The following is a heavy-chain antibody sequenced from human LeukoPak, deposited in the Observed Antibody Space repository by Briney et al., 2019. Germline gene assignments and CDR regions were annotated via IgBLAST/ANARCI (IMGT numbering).Heavy chain of an antibody. J-gene: IGHJ4*02. Sequence: NPSETLSLTCTVSGGSISSSSYYWGWIRQPPGKGLEWIGEINHSGSTNYNPSLKSRVTISVDTSKNQFSLKLSSVTAADTAVYYCARVGYCTNGVCYVYGNKLKSTFDYWGQGTLVTVSS. CDR3: ARVGYCTNGVCYVYGNKLKSTFDY. CDR2: INHSGST. D-gene: IGHD2-8*01. V-gene: IGHV4-39*07. CDR1: GGSISSSSYY.